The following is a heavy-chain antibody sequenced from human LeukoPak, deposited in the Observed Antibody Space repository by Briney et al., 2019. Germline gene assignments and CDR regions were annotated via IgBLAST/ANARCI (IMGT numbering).Heavy chain of an antibody. V-gene: IGHV6-1*01. CDR1: GDSVSSNSAA. D-gene: IGHD2-8*01. CDR2: TYYRSKWYN. CDR3: AREVCTNGVCYDTNIDY. J-gene: IGHJ4*02. Sequence: SQTLSLTCAISGDSVSSNSAAWNWIRQSPSRGLEWLGRTYYRSKWYNDHAVSVKSRITINPDTSKNQFSLQLNSVTPEDTAVYYRAREVCTNGVCYDTNIDYWGQGTLVTVSS.